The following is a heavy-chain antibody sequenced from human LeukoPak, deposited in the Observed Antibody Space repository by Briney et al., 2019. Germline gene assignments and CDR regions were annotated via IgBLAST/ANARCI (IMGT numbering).Heavy chain of an antibody. J-gene: IGHJ1*01. D-gene: IGHD3-22*01. Sequence: SQTLSLTCTVSGGSISSGSYYWSWIRQPAGKGLEWIGRIYTSGSTNYSPSLKSRVTISVDTSKNQFSLKLSSVTAADTAVYYCARRGSGYYSEYFQHWGQGTLVTVSS. CDR3: ARRGSGYYSEYFQH. V-gene: IGHV4-61*02. CDR2: IYTSGST. CDR1: GGSISSGSYY.